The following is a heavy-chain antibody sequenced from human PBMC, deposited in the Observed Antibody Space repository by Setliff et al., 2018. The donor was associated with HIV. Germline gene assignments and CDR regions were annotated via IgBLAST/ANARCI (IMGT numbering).Heavy chain of an antibody. D-gene: IGHD5-18*01. V-gene: IGHV4-34*01. CDR3: ARGGYSYGFGRHRAYFQY. Sequence: SESLSLTCAVYSGSFSAYYWSWISQTPGKGLEWIGEINHSGGTNYNTSHKSRVTMSVDTSKNQFSLKLSSVTAADTAVFYCARGGYSYGFGRHRAYFQYWGQGTQVTVSS. J-gene: IGHJ1*01. CDR1: SGSFSAYY. CDR2: INHSGGT.